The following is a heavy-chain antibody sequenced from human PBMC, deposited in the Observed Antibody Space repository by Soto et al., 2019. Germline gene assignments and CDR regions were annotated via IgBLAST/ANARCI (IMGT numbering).Heavy chain of an antibody. CDR2: TYFTGNT. V-gene: IGHV4-39*01. Sequence: SETLSLTCTASGGSITSSSHFWGWVRQPPGKGLEWIGTTYFTGNTYYTPSLKSRLTMSIDTSKNEFSLRLNSVTAADTAVYYCAGQTFTIAAASYGRSDWFDPWGPGTLVTVSS. CDR1: GGSITSSSHF. J-gene: IGHJ5*02. D-gene: IGHD6-25*01. CDR3: AGQTFTIAAASYGRSDWFDP.